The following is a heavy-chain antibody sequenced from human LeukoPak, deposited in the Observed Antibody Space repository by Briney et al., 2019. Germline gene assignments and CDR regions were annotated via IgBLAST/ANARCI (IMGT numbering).Heavy chain of an antibody. J-gene: IGHJ1*01. D-gene: IGHD6-19*01. CDR3: AGGQWLANFQH. V-gene: IGHV4-59*12. Sequence: KASETLSLTCTVSGGSISSYYWSWIRQPPGKGLEWIGYIYYSGSTNYSPSLKSRVTISVDTSKNQFSLKLSSVTAADTAVHYCAGGQWLANFQHWGQGTLVTVSS. CDR1: GGSISSYY. CDR2: IYYSGST.